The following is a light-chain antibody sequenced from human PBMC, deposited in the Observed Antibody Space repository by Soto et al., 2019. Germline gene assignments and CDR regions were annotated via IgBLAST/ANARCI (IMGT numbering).Light chain of an antibody. J-gene: IGKJ5*01. CDR3: QQDDFSPRT. CDR2: GGS. V-gene: IGKV3-20*01. CDR1: QSIESEY. Sequence: ETALAQSRDTLALSLGERATLSCTASQSIESEYFSWYQQKPGQAPRLLIYGGSRGAAGVPDRSGGAGPRTHSTHTTSTLATEESAVLYCQQDDFSPRTFGRGTRLEIK.